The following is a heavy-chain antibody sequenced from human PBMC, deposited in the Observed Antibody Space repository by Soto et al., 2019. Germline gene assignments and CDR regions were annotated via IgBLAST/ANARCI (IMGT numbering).Heavy chain of an antibody. J-gene: IGHJ4*02. CDR1: GYAFPGQH. D-gene: IGHD3-16*01. CDR2: IDPDTGAA. CDR3: ARDLIRITKAFDY. Sequence: ASVKVSCKTSGYAFPGQHIHWVRQAPGQGLEWMGWIDPDTGAADSIEKFRGRIVLTRDTSISTAKMELASLTFKDTAVYYYARDLIRITKAFDYWGQGTVVTVSS. V-gene: IGHV1-2*02.